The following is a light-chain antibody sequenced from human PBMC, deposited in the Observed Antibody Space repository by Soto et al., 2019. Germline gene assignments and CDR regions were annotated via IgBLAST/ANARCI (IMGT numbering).Light chain of an antibody. Sequence: IVLTQSPGILSLSPGERATLPCRASQSVSSSYLAWYQQKPGQAPRLLIYGASSRATGIPDRFSGSGSRTDFTLTISSLEPEDFAVYYCHQHSNWPLTFGGGTKVDIK. J-gene: IGKJ4*01. V-gene: IGKV3-20*01. CDR2: GAS. CDR1: QSVSSSY. CDR3: HQHSNWPLT.